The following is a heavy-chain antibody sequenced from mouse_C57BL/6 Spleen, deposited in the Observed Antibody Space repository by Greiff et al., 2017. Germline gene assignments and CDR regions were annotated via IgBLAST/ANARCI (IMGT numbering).Heavy chain of an antibody. D-gene: IGHD2-4*01. Sequence: VKLQESGAELARPGASVKLSCKASGYTFTSYGISWVKQRTGQGLEWIGEIYPRSGNTYYNEKFKGKATLTADKSSSTAYMGLRSLTSEDSAVYFCARSDDYCLAYWGQGTLVTVSA. CDR1: GYTFTSYG. CDR3: ARSDDYCLAY. CDR2: IYPRSGNT. J-gene: IGHJ3*01. V-gene: IGHV1-81*01.